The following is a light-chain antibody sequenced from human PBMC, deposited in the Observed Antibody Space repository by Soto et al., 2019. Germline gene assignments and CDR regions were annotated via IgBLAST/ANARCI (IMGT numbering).Light chain of an antibody. Sequence: QSVLTQPASVSGSPGQSITISCTGTSSDVGGYKHVSWYQHHPGKAPKRMIYEVSNRPSGVSNRFSGSKSGYTASLTISGLQAEDEADYYCNSQRSSGTRVFGTGTKLTVL. J-gene: IGLJ1*01. CDR2: EVS. V-gene: IGLV2-14*01. CDR3: NSQRSSGTRV. CDR1: SSDVGGYKH.